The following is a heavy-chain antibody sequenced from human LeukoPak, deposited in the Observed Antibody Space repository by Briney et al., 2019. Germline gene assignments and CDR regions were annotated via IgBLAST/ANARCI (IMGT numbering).Heavy chain of an antibody. V-gene: IGHV4-4*02. D-gene: IGHD6-13*01. CDR3: ASIDSSSHKNVSPDY. CDR1: GGSISSSNW. Sequence: SGTLSLTCAVSGGSISSSNWWSWVRQPPGKGLEWIGEIYHSGSTNHNPSLKSRVTISVDKSKNQFSLKLSSVTAADTAVYYCASIDSSSHKNVSPDYWGQGTLVTASS. J-gene: IGHJ4*02. CDR2: IYHSGST.